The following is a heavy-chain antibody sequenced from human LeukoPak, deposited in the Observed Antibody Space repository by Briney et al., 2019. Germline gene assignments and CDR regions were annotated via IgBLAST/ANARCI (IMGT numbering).Heavy chain of an antibody. D-gene: IGHD6-13*01. CDR2: IIPIFGTA. V-gene: IGHV1-69*13. J-gene: IGHJ6*02. Sequence: ASVKVSCKASGGTFSSYAISWVRQAPGQGLEWMGGIIPIFGTANYAQKFQGRVTITADESTSTAYMELSSLRSEDTAVYYCARDPIAAAGTFRANYYGMDVWGQGTTVTVSS. CDR3: ARDPIAAAGTFRANYYGMDV. CDR1: GGTFSSYA.